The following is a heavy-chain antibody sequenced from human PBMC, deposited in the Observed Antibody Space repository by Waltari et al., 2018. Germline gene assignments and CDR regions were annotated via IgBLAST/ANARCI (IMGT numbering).Heavy chain of an antibody. CDR2: IIPIFGTA. J-gene: IGHJ6*03. D-gene: IGHD2-2*01. CDR1: GGTFSSYA. CDR3: ARGYCSSTSCYPYYYYMDV. V-gene: IGHV1-69*13. Sequence: QVQLVQSGAEVKKPGSSVKVSCKASGGTFSSYAISWVRQAPGQGLEWMGRIIPIFGTANYAQKFQGRVTITADKSTSTAYMELSSLRSEDTAVYYCARGYCSSTSCYPYYYYMDVWGKGTTVTISS.